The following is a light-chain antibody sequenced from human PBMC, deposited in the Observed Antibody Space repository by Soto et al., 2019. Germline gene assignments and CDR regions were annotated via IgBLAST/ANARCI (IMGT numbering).Light chain of an antibody. Sequence: QSVLTQPPSASGTPGQRVTISCAGSRSNIGSNTVNWYQQLPGTAPKLLIYSNNQRPSGVPDRFSGSKSGTSASLAISGLQSEDEAEYYCAVWDDSLNGWVFGGGTKRTVL. CDR3: AVWDDSLNGWV. CDR1: RSNIGSNT. V-gene: IGLV1-44*01. J-gene: IGLJ3*02. CDR2: SNN.